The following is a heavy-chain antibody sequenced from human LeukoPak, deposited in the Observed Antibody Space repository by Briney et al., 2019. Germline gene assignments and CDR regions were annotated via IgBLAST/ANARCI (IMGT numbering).Heavy chain of an antibody. D-gene: IGHD5-18*01. Sequence: GGSLRLSCAASGFTFSSYEMNWVRQAPRKGLEWVSYISSSGSTIYYADSVKGRFTISRDNAKNSLYLQMNSLRAEDTAVYYCAREDTAMEFDYWGQGTLVTVSS. V-gene: IGHV3-48*03. CDR2: ISSSGSTI. CDR3: AREDTAMEFDY. CDR1: GFTFSSYE. J-gene: IGHJ4*02.